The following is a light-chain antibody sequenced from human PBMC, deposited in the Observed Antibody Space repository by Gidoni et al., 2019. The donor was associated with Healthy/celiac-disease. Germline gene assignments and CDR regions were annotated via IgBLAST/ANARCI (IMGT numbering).Light chain of an antibody. V-gene: IGKV3D-7*01. J-gene: IGKJ4*01. CDR2: GAS. CDR1: QSVSSSY. Sequence: PGERVTLSCRASQSVSSSYLTWYQQKPGQAPRLLIYGASTRATGIPARFSGSGSGTDFTLTISSLQPEDFAVYYCQQDYNLPPLTFXGXTKVXIK. CDR3: QQDYNLPPLT.